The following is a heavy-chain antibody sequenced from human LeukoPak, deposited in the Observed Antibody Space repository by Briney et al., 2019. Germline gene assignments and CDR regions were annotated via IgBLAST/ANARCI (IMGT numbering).Heavy chain of an antibody. CDR1: GYTFTSYY. CDR2: INPSGGST. J-gene: IGHJ4*02. V-gene: IGHV1-46*01. CDR3: ARAVVAFDSATPLDY. D-gene: IGHD2/OR15-2a*01. Sequence: GASVKVSCKASGYTFTSYYMHWVRQAPGQGLEWMGIINPSGGSTSYAQKFQGRVTMTRDTSIGTAYMELSRLRSEDTAVYYCARAVVAFDSATPLDYWGQGTLVTVSS.